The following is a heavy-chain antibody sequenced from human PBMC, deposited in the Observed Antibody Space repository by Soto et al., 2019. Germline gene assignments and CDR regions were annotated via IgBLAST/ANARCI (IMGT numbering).Heavy chain of an antibody. D-gene: IGHD1-26*01. CDR2: IRSKGYGGTT. Sequence: GGPKRLRWTVAGGTCGDHAMSRIRKDTGKGLEWIGFIRSKGYGGTTEYGASVKGRFTISTDDSKTIAYLQMNSLKIEDTAMYYCTTITLTRIVGAGYFDNWGQGTLVTSP. J-gene: IGHJ4*02. CDR3: TTITLTRIVGAGYFDN. CDR1: GGTCGDHA. V-gene: IGHV3-49*03.